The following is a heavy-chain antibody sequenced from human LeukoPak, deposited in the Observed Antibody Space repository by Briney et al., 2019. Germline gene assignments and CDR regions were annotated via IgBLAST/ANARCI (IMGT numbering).Heavy chain of an antibody. J-gene: IGHJ3*02. Sequence: PGGSLRLSCAASGLTLDDYAMDWVRQAGGKGMGWVSGIRWDRGSTTHADSVKGRFTTSRDNAKNSLYLQMNSLRAEDTALYYCAKDIGYYDILTGYSEAFDIWGQGTMVTVSS. D-gene: IGHD3-9*01. CDR3: AKDIGYYDILTGYSEAFDI. V-gene: IGHV3-9*01. CDR1: GLTLDDYA. CDR2: IRWDRGST.